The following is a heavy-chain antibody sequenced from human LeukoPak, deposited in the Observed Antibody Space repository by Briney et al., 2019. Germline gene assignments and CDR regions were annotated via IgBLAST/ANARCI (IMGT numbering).Heavy chain of an antibody. CDR3: AKKWAIDF. CDR1: GFTFSSCV. D-gene: IGHD1-26*01. CDR2: ISSDGSNK. Sequence: GGSLRLSCAASGFTFSSCVMHWVRQAPGKGLEWVAFISSDGSNKFYADSVKGRFTVSRDNSRDTLYLQVNSLRAEDTAVYYCAKKWAIDFWGQGTLVTASS. V-gene: IGHV3-30*04. J-gene: IGHJ4*02.